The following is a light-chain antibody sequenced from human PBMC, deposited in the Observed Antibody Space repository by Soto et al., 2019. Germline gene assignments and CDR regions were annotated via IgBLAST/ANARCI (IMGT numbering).Light chain of an antibody. V-gene: IGKV1-27*01. CDR3: QKYDSVPFFT. CDR2: AAS. CDR1: QGISTS. Sequence: DIQMTQSPSSLSASVGDRVTITCRASQGISTSLAWYQQKPGKPPKLLIYAASTLQSGVPSRFSGSGSGTDFTLTISSLQHEDVATYYCQKYDSVPFFTFGPGTKVDIK. J-gene: IGKJ3*01.